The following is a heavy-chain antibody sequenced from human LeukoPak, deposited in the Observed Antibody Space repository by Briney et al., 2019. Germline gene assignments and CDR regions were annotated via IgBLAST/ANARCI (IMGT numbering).Heavy chain of an antibody. Sequence: SQTLSLTCAVSGGSVSSGNYYWTWIRQSPGKGLEWIGYIYYSSSTFYNPSLNSRVTISLDTSKNHFSLVLTSVTAADTALYYCARDQTGYAVYNLWGQGVQVPVSS. CDR1: GGSVSSGNYY. J-gene: IGHJ4*02. V-gene: IGHV4-30-4*01. D-gene: IGHD5-12*01. CDR3: ARDQTGYAVYNL. CDR2: IYYSSST.